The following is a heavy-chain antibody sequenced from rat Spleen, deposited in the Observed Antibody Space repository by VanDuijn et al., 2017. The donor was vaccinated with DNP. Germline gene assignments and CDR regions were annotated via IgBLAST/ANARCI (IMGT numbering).Heavy chain of an antibody. CDR1: GFSLISNS. D-gene: IGHD1-2*01. J-gene: IGHJ3*01. CDR2: MWSDGGT. CDR3: ARSPENSYIYLPWTY. Sequence: QVQLKESGPGLVQPSQTLSLTCTVSGFSLISNSVHWVRQPPGEGLEWMGLMWSDGGTRYNSALKSRLSIGRDTSKSQVFLKVNSLQTEDTATYYCARSPENSYIYLPWTYWGQGTLVTVSS. V-gene: IGHV2-1*01.